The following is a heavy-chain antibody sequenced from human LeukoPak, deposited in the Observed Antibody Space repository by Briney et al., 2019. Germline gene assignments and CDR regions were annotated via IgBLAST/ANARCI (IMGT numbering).Heavy chain of an antibody. CDR3: AHSGLRLLGAFDI. Sequence: TLSLTCAVSGGSISSGGYSWSWIRQPPGKGLEWLALIYWDDDKRYSPSLKSRLTITKDTSKNQVVLTMTNMDPVDTATYYCAHSGLRLLGAFDIWGQGTMVTVSS. J-gene: IGHJ3*02. CDR2: IYWDDDK. CDR1: GGSISSGGYS. V-gene: IGHV2-5*08. D-gene: IGHD4-17*01.